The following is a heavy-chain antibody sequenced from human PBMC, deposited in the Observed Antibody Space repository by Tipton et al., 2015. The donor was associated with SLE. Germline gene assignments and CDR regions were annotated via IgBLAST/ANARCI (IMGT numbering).Heavy chain of an antibody. D-gene: IGHD3-3*01. J-gene: IGHJ4*02. CDR1: DYSITSDNF. CDR2: IYHSGST. V-gene: IGHV4-38-2*02. CDR3: ARVATVFGVARILDY. Sequence: LSLTCTISDYSITSDNFWGWIRQPPGKGLEWIGRIYHSGSTYYNPSLKSRVTISVDTSNNQFSLRLTSVTAADTAVYYCARVATVFGVARILDYWGQGTLVTVSS.